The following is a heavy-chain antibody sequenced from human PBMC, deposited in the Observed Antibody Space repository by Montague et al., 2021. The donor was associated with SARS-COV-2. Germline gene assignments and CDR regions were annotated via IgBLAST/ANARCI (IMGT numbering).Heavy chain of an antibody. CDR1: GFTFSNYA. J-gene: IGHJ4*02. V-gene: IGHV3-23*01. CDR2: VSSIGGST. Sequence: SLRLSCAASGFTFSNYAMSWVRQAPGKGLEWVATVSSIGGSTFYADSVKGRFTVSRDNSKNTLYLQMNSLRAEDTAVYYCAKELEQWLVGKDYFDYWGQGTLVTVSS. CDR3: AKELEQWLVGKDYFDY. D-gene: IGHD6-19*01.